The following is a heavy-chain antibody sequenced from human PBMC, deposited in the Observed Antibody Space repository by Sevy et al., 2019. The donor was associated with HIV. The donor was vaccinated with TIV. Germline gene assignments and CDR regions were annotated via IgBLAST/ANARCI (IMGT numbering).Heavy chain of an antibody. CDR1: GYTFIDHY. Sequence: ASVKVSCKASGYTFIDHYIHWVRQAPGQGLEWMGWMNTNSDFTKSAQNFQGRVTMTRDTSIDTVYMELRSLTSDDTALYYCAATREYYYGNSGYFDYWGQGTLVTVSS. CDR3: AATREYYYGNSGYFDY. D-gene: IGHD3-22*01. J-gene: IGHJ4*02. V-gene: IGHV1-2*02. CDR2: MNTNSDFT.